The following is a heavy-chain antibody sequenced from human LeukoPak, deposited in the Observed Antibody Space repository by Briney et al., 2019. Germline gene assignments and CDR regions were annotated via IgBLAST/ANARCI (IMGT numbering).Heavy chain of an antibody. CDR3: ARDGWDNWNYDYFEY. Sequence: PGGSLRLPCAASGCTSSSYTVNWVRRAPGKGLEGVSYISSSSSTIYYADSVKGRFTISRDNAKNSLYLQMNSLRAEDTAVYYCARDGWDNWNYDYFEYWGQGTLVTVSS. CDR1: GCTSSSYT. V-gene: IGHV3-48*04. D-gene: IGHD1-7*01. CDR2: ISSSSSTI. J-gene: IGHJ4*02.